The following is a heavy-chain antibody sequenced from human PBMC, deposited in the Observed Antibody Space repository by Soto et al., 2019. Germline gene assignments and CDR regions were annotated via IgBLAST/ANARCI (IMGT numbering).Heavy chain of an antibody. Sequence: GGSLRLSCAASGFTFSDYYMSWIRQAPGKGLEWVSYISSSGSTIYYADSVKGRFTISRDNAKNSLYLQMNSLRAEDTAVYYCARALPEDDFWSGYYYYYMDVWGKGTTVTVSS. J-gene: IGHJ6*03. CDR2: ISSSGSTI. CDR1: GFTFSDYY. D-gene: IGHD3-3*01. CDR3: ARALPEDDFWSGYYYYYMDV. V-gene: IGHV3-11*01.